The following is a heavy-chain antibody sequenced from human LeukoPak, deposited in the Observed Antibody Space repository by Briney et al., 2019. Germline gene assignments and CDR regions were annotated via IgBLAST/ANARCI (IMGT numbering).Heavy chain of an antibody. CDR1: GFTFSSYG. V-gene: IGHV3-30*18. Sequence: TGGSLRLSCAASGFTFSSYGMHWVRQAPGKGLEWVAVISYDGSNKYYADSVKGRFTISRDNSKNTLYLQMNSLRAEDTAVYYCAKSPRGGYSYGYHPGDWGQGTLVTVSS. CDR3: AKSPRGGYSYGYHPGD. CDR2: ISYDGSNK. J-gene: IGHJ4*02. D-gene: IGHD5-18*01.